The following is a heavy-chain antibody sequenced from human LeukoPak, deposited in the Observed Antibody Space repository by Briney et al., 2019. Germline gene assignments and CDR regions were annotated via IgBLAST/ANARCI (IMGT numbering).Heavy chain of an antibody. Sequence: PGGSLRLSCAVSGITLSNYGMSWVRQAPGKGLEWVAGISGSGGRTNYADSVKGRFTISRDNAKNSLYLQMNSLRAEDTAVYYCARYYYGSGSPITPSAFDIWGQGTMVTVSS. CDR3: ARYYYGSGSPITPSAFDI. V-gene: IGHV3-23*01. J-gene: IGHJ3*02. D-gene: IGHD3-10*01. CDR2: ISGSGGRT. CDR1: GITLSNYG.